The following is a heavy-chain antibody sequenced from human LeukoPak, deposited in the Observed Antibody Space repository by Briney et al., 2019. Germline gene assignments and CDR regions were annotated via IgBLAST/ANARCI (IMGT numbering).Heavy chain of an antibody. D-gene: IGHD2-2*01. J-gene: IGHJ5*02. V-gene: IGHV4-61*02. CDR2: IFGSGST. CDR1: GGSLSSGNYY. CDR3: ARDIVVVDNNWFDP. Sequence: SETLSLTCTVSGGSLSSGNYYWTWIRQPAGKGLEWIGRIFGSGSTYYNTSLRSRATLSLNTYKNHFPLKLSSVTAADTALYYCARDIVVVDNNWFDPWGQRTLVTVSS.